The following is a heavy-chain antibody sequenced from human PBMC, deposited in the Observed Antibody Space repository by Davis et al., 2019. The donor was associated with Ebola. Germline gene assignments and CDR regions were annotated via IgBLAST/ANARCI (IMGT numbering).Heavy chain of an antibody. Sequence: ASVKVSCKASGYTFTSYGITWVRQAPGQGLEWMGWINPHNGNTNYAQNVQGRVTMTTDTSTSTAYMEVGSLKSDDTAVYYCARAQFPTTSDHWGQETLVTVSS. CDR3: ARAQFPTTSDH. D-gene: IGHD1-1*01. CDR2: INPHNGNT. CDR1: GYTFTSYG. J-gene: IGHJ4*02. V-gene: IGHV1-18*04.